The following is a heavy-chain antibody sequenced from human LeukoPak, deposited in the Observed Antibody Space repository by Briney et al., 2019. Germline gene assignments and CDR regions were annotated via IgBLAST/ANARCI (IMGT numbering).Heavy chain of an antibody. Sequence: PGGSLRLSCVASGFTFSNYWMHWVRQDAGKGLLWVARISNDGTSTTYADSVQGRFTISRDKSENTLYLHMNSLRAEDTAVYYCAREGTSYDFWSGPPNWLDPWGQGTLVTVSS. CDR2: ISNDGTST. CDR3: AREGTSYDFWSGPPNWLDP. D-gene: IGHD3-3*01. CDR1: GFTFSNYW. J-gene: IGHJ5*02. V-gene: IGHV3-74*01.